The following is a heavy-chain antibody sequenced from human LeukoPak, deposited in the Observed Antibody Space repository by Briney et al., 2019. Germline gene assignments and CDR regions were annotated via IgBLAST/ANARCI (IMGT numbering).Heavy chain of an antibody. Sequence: ASVKVSCKASGDTFTSYGSSWGRQAPGQGREGMGWISAYNGNTNYAQKLQGRVTMTTDTSTSTAYMELRSLRSDDTAVYYCARDLVPAAMRPDYWGQGTLVPVSS. V-gene: IGHV1-18*04. CDR1: GDTFTSYG. J-gene: IGHJ4*02. CDR2: ISAYNGNT. CDR3: ARDLVPAAMRPDY. D-gene: IGHD2-2*01.